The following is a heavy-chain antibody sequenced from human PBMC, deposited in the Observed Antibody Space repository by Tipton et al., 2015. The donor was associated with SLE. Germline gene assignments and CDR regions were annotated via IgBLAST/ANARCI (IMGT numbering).Heavy chain of an antibody. CDR3: ARGPIEGYYYYYMDV. D-gene: IGHD1-26*01. CDR2: ITSSSRYI. J-gene: IGHJ6*03. CDR1: GFTFSTFS. V-gene: IGHV3-21*01. Sequence: SLRLSCVVSGFTFSTFSMSWVRQAPGQGLQWVSSITSSSRYIYYADSVKGRFTISRDNAKNSLFLQMNSLRGDDTAVYYCARGPIEGYYYYYMDVWGKGTTVTVSS.